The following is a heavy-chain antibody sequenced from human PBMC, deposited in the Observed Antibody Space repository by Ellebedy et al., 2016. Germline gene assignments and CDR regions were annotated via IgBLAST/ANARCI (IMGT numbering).Heavy chain of an antibody. D-gene: IGHD6-13*01. V-gene: IGHV4-39*07. CDR2: IYYSGST. CDR1: GGSISSSSYY. Sequence: SETLSLXXTVSGGSISSSSYYWGWIRQPRGKGLEWIGSIYYSGSTYYNPSLKSRVTISVDTSKNQFSLKLSSVTAADTAVYYCARGVAAAGTPPRGYWGQGTLVTVSS. CDR3: ARGVAAAGTPPRGY. J-gene: IGHJ4*02.